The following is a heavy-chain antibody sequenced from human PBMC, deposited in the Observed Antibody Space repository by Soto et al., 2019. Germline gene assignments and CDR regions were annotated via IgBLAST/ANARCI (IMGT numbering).Heavy chain of an antibody. CDR2: ISYSGST. V-gene: IGHV4-31*03. Sequence: QVQLQESGPGLVKPSQTLSLTCTVSGGSISSGGYYWSWIRQHPGKGLEWIGYISYSGSTYYNPSLKSRVPISVDRAKNQFSLKLRSVTAADTAVYYCAREGLLWFGESDQPVGWFDPWGQGTLVTVSS. CDR3: AREGLLWFGESDQPVGWFDP. CDR1: GGSISSGGYY. J-gene: IGHJ5*02. D-gene: IGHD3-10*01.